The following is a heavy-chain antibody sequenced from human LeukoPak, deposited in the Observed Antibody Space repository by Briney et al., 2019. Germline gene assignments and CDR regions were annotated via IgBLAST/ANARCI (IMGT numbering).Heavy chain of an antibody. CDR3: ARDLMIAYYFDY. D-gene: IGHD3-22*01. Sequence: GSPRLSCAASGFTFSSYAMSWVRQPPRKGLEWIGEIYHSGSINYNPSLKSRVTISVDKSKNRFSLQLSSVTAADTAVYYCARDLMIAYYFDYWGQGTLVTVSS. CDR1: GFTFSSYAM. CDR2: IYHSGSI. J-gene: IGHJ4*02. V-gene: IGHV4-4*02.